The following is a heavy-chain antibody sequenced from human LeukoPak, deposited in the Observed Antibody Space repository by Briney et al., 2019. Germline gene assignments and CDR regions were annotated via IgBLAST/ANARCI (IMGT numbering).Heavy chain of an antibody. J-gene: IGHJ4*02. Sequence: GGSLRLSCAASGFTFSSYAMHWVRQAPGKGLVWVSRINSDGSSTSYADSVKGRFTISRDNAKNTLYLQMNSLRAEDTAVYYCARAESQGDYEDNWGQGTLVTVSS. CDR1: GFTFSSYA. CDR3: ARAESQGDYEDN. CDR2: INSDGSST. V-gene: IGHV3-74*01. D-gene: IGHD4-17*01.